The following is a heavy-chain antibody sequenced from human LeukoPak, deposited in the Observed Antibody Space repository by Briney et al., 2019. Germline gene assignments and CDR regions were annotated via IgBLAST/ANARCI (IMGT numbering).Heavy chain of an antibody. J-gene: IGHJ4*02. CDR1: GGSISSYY. V-gene: IGHV4-59*08. Sequence: PSETLSLTCTVSGGSISSYYWSWIRQPPGKGLEWIGYIYYSGSTNYNPSLKSRVTISVDTSKNQFSLKLSSVTAADTAVYYCARWDYYDSSGYRKYYFYYWGQGTLVTVSS. CDR3: ARWDYYDSSGYRKYYFYY. D-gene: IGHD3-22*01. CDR2: IYYSGST.